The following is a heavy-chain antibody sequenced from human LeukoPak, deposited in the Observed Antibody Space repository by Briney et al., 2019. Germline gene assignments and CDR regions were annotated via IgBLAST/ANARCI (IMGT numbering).Heavy chain of an antibody. CDR1: GYTFTGYY. V-gene: IGHV1-2*06. Sequence: ASVKVSCKASGYTFTGYYVHWVRQAPGQGLEWMGRINPNSGDTNYAQKFQGRVTVTRDTSISTAYMELSRLRSDDTAVYYCARDYCGGGCFPDYWGQGTLVTVSS. D-gene: IGHD2-21*02. J-gene: IGHJ4*02. CDR3: ARDYCGGGCFPDY. CDR2: INPNSGDT.